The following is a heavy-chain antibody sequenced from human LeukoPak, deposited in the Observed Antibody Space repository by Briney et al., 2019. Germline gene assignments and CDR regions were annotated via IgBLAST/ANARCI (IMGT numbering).Heavy chain of an antibody. CDR2: IYYSGST. V-gene: IGHV4-61*01. CDR1: GGSVSSGSYY. Sequence: SETLSLTCTVSGGSVSSGSYYWSWIRQPPGKGLEWIGYIYYSGSTNYNPSLKSRVTISVDTSKNQFSLKLSSVTAADTAVYYCARERRLRGCSGGSCSGFDYWGQGTLVTVSS. CDR3: ARERRLRGCSGGSCSGFDY. J-gene: IGHJ4*02. D-gene: IGHD2-15*01.